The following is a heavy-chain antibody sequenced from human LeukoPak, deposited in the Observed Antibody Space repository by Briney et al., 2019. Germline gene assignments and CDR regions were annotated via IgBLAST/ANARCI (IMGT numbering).Heavy chain of an antibody. CDR2: INQDGSEK. D-gene: IGHD6-13*01. J-gene: IGHJ4*02. CDR1: GFTISSYW. V-gene: IGHV3-7*01. Sequence: PGGSLRLSCAASGFTISSYWMSWARQAPGKGLEWVANINQDGSEKYYVDSVKGRFTISRDNAKNSLYLQINTLRADDTAVYYCARASGPGTTDYWGQGTLVTVSS. CDR3: ARASGPGTTDY.